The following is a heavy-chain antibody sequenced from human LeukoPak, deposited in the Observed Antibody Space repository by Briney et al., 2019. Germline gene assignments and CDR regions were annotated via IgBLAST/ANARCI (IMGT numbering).Heavy chain of an antibody. D-gene: IGHD3-3*01. CDR3: ARGSGHYYYYYMDA. J-gene: IGHJ6*03. V-gene: IGHV1-18*01. CDR2: ISAYNGNT. CDR1: GYTFTSYG. Sequence: ASVKVSCKASGYTFTSYGISWVRQAPGQGLEWMGWISAYNGNTNYAQKLQGRVTMTTDTSTSTAYMELRSLRSDDTAVYYWARGSGHYYYYYMDAWGKGTTVTVSS.